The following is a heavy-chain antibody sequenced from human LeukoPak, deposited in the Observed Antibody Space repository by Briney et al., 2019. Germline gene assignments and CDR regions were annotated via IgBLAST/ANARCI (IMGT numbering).Heavy chain of an antibody. V-gene: IGHV1-18*01. J-gene: IGHJ4*02. Sequence: GALVKVSCKASGYTFTSYGISWVRQAPGQGLEWMGWISAYNGNTNYAQKLQGRVTMTTDTSTSTAYMELRSLRSDDTAVYYCARVAYYYGSSGYPITGDFDYWGQGTLVTVSS. CDR1: GYTFTSYG. CDR2: ISAYNGNT. CDR3: ARVAYYYGSSGYPITGDFDY. D-gene: IGHD3-22*01.